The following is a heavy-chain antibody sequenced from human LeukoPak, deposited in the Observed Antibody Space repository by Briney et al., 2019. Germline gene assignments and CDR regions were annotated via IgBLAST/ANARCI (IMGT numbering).Heavy chain of an antibody. CDR3: ARDSGSYRAYYFDY. CDR2: IYTSGST. J-gene: IGHJ4*02. CDR1: GGSISSGSYY. V-gene: IGHV4-61*02. D-gene: IGHD1-26*01. Sequence: PSETLSLTCTVSGGSISSGSYYWSWIRQPAGKGLEWIGRIYTSGSTNYNPSLKSRVTISVDTSKNQFSLKLSSVTAADTAVYYCARDSGSYRAYYFDYWGQGTLVTVSS.